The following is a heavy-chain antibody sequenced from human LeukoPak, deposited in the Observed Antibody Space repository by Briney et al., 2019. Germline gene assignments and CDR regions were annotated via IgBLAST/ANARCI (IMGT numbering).Heavy chain of an antibody. CDR1: RFTFSNYG. CDR2: VNSNGSTL. D-gene: IGHD3-10*01. J-gene: IGHJ4*02. CDR3: ARDIVSGSESLDY. V-gene: IGHV3-74*01. Sequence: PGGSLRLSCAASRFTFSNYGMHWVRQAPGKGLEWVSRVNSNGSTLNYADSVKGRFTISRDNAENILYLQMNTLGAEDTAVYYCARDIVSGSESLDYWGQGTLVTVSS.